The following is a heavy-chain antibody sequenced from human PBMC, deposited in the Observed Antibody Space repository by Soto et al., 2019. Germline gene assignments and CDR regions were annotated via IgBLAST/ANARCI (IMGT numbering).Heavy chain of an antibody. CDR3: AHRILRTVFGLVTTTAIYFDF. CDR1: GFSLTTSGVG. CDR2: IYWDDDK. D-gene: IGHD3-3*01. Sequence: QITLSESGPTVMKPAETLTLTCTFSGFSLTTSGVGVGWIRQSPGKAPEWLALIYWDDDKRYSASLKSRLTITKDTSKNQVVLTMASVDPADTATYYCAHRILRTVFGLVTTTAIYFDFWGQGTPVVVSS. V-gene: IGHV2-5*02. J-gene: IGHJ4*02.